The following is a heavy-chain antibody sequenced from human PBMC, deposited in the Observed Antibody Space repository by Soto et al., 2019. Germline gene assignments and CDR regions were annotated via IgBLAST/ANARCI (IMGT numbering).Heavy chain of an antibody. D-gene: IGHD3-3*02. J-gene: IGHJ5*02. CDR3: ASPKIAFHNLFDP. CDR2: IYYSGST. Sequence: SETLSLTCTVSGGSISSSSYYWGWIRQPPGKGLEWIGSIYYSGSTYYNPSLKSRVTISVDTSKNEFSLKLTSVTAADTAVYYCASPKIAFHNLFDPRGQGTLVIVSS. CDR1: GGSISSSSYY. V-gene: IGHV4-39*01.